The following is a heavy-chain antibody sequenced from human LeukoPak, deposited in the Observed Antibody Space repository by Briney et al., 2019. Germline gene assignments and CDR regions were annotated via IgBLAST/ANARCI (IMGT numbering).Heavy chain of an antibody. J-gene: IGHJ4*02. V-gene: IGHV3-30-3*01. Sequence: GRSLRLSCAASGFSFTNHAMHWVRQAPGKGLEWMALVSYDGTNKFYTDSVMGRFTVSRDNSKNMLYLQMSSLRTEDTVVYYCASSPSSYFDYWGQGTLVTVSS. D-gene: IGHD6-19*01. CDR3: ASSPSSYFDY. CDR1: GFSFTNHA. CDR2: VSYDGTNK.